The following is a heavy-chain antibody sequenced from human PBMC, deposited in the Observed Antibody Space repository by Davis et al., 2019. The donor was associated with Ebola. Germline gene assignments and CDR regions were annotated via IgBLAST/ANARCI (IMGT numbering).Heavy chain of an antibody. V-gene: IGHV4-61*01. D-gene: IGHD4-17*01. J-gene: IGHJ6*02. CDR1: GGSVSSGSYY. CDR3: ARGNYGDYIVLYYYNMDV. CDR2: INHSGST. Sequence: SETLSLTCTVSGGSVSSGSYYWSWIRQPPGKGLEWIGEINHSGSTNYNPSLKSRVTMSVDTSKNQFSLKLSSVTAADTAVYYCARGNYGDYIVLYYYNMDVWGQGTTVTVSS.